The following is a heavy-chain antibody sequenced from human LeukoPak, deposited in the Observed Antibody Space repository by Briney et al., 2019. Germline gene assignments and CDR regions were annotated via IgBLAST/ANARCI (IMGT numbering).Heavy chain of an antibody. CDR2: IKQDGSDQ. CDR1: GFTFKNYW. CDR3: TRMSREAPGLPDL. D-gene: IGHD5-24*01. J-gene: IGHJ5*02. V-gene: IGHV3-7*01. Sequence: GGSLTLSCTASGFTFKNYWMAWVRQAPGKGLEWVANIKQDGSDQYYVDSVKGRFTISRDNAKNTLYLQIGSLRADDTAVYYCTRMSREAPGLPDLWGQGTLVTVSS.